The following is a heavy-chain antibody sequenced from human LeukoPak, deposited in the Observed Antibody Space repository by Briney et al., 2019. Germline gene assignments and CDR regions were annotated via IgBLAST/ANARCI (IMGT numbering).Heavy chain of an antibody. Sequence: AGGSLRLSCAASGFSFSSYVMNWARQTPGKGLEWVSAISGSGGSTYYADSVKGRFTISRDNSKNTLYLQMNSLRAEDTAVYYCAKDLSFAYWGQGTLVTVSS. J-gene: IGHJ4*02. CDR3: AKDLSFAY. CDR2: ISGSGGST. CDR1: GFSFSSYV. V-gene: IGHV3-23*01.